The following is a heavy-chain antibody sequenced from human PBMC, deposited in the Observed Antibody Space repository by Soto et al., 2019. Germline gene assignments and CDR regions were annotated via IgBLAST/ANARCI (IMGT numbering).Heavy chain of an antibody. J-gene: IGHJ5*02. CDR1: GGSFSGYY. V-gene: IGHV4-34*01. Sequence: TSETLSLTCAVYGGSFSGYYWSWIRQPPGKGLEWIGEINHSGSTNYNPSHKRRDTKSVDTSKNQISLKQSSVTAADTAVYHCASSLTRFIWQTLKYNWFDPWGQGTLVTVSS. D-gene: IGHD2-8*01. CDR2: INHSGST. CDR3: ASSLTRFIWQTLKYNWFDP.